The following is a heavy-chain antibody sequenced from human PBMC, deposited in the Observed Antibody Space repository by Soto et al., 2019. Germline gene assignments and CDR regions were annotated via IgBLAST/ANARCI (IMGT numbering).Heavy chain of an antibody. J-gene: IGHJ6*02. CDR3: AKAAAHYGFFGYYYGMDV. CDR1: GFTFSSYA. D-gene: IGHD3-10*01. CDR2: ISGSAGST. Sequence: PGGSLRLSCAASGFTFSSYAMSWVRQAPGKGLEWVSAISGSAGSTYYADSVKGRFTISRDNSKNTLYLQMNSLRAEDTAVYYCAKAAAHYGFFGYYYGMDVWGQGTKGTVSS. V-gene: IGHV3-23*01.